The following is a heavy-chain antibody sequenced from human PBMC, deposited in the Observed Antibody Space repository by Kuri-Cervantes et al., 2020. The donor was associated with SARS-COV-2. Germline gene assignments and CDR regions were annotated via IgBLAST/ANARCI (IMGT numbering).Heavy chain of an antibody. Sequence: ASVKVSCKASGYTFTSYAMNWVRQAPGQGLEWMGWINTNTGNPTYAQGFTGRFVFSLDTSVSTAYLQISSLRSEDTAVYYCAREGIVAIKGGYYYYYGMDVWGQGTTVTVSS. D-gene: IGHD5-12*01. CDR1: GYTFTSYA. V-gene: IGHV7-4-1*02. CDR2: INTNTGNP. CDR3: AREGIVAIKGGYYYYYGMDV. J-gene: IGHJ6*02.